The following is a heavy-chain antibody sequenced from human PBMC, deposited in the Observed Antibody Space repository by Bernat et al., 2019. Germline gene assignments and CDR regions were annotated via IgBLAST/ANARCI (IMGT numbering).Heavy chain of an antibody. CDR2: ISYDGSNK. J-gene: IGHJ1*01. D-gene: IGHD6-13*01. Sequence: QVQLVESGGGVVQPGRSLRLSCAASGFTFSSYAMHWVRQAPGKGLEWVAVISYDGSNKYYADSVKGRFTIYRDNSKNTLYLQMNSLRAEDTAVYYCARGYSSSWYLGFFQHWGQGTLVTVSS. CDR3: ARGYSSSWYLGFFQH. CDR1: GFTFSSYA. V-gene: IGHV3-30-3*01.